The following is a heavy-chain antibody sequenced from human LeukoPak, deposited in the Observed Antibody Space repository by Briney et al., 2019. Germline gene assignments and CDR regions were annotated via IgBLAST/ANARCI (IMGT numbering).Heavy chain of an antibody. CDR3: ARDFLPFGGVIGLEAFDI. Sequence: GGSLRLSCAASGFTFSSYGMHWVRQAPGKGLEWVAVIWYDGSNKYYADSVKGRFTISRDNSKNTLYLQMNSLRAEDTAVYYRARDFLPFGGVIGLEAFDIWGQGTMVTVSS. CDR2: IWYDGSNK. J-gene: IGHJ3*02. D-gene: IGHD3-16*02. CDR1: GFTFSSYG. V-gene: IGHV3-33*01.